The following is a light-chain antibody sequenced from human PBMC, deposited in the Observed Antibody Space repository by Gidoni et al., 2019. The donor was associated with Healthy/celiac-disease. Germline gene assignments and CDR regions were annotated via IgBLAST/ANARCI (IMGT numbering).Light chain of an antibody. CDR1: QSVLYSSNNKNY. J-gene: IGKJ1*01. CDR2: WAS. V-gene: IGKV4-1*01. CDR3: QQYYSTPGT. Sequence: DIVMTQSPDSLAVSLGERATINCKSSQSVLYSSNNKNYLAWYQQKPGQPPKLLIYWASTRESGVPDRFSRSGSGTDFTLTISSLQAEDVAVYYCQQYYSTPGTFSQGTKVEIK.